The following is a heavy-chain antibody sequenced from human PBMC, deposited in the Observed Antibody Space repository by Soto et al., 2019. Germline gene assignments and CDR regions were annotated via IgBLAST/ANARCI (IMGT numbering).Heavy chain of an antibody. J-gene: IGHJ4*02. Sequence: SETLSLTCTVSGGSISSSSYYWGWIRQPPGKGLEWIGSIFYSGSTYYNPSLKSRVTISVDTSKNQFSLKLSSVTAADTAVYYCARVQLPLYDSSGYYSGVPQYWGQGTLVTVSS. CDR2: IFYSGST. CDR1: GGSISSSSYY. CDR3: ARVQLPLYDSSGYYSGVPQY. V-gene: IGHV4-39*01. D-gene: IGHD3-22*01.